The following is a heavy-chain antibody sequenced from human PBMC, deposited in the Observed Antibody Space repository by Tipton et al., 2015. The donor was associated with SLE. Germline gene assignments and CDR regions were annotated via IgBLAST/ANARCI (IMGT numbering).Heavy chain of an antibody. CDR1: GGSISSHY. J-gene: IGHJ4*02. CDR3: ARVKSIFGVVIIDY. CDR2: IYYSGNT. V-gene: IGHV4-59*08. Sequence: TLSLTCTVSGGSISSHYWSWFRQPPGKGLEWIGYIYYSGNTKYNPSLKSRVTISVDTSKNQFSLKLSSVTAADTAVYYCARVKSIFGVVIIDYWGQGTLVTVSS. D-gene: IGHD3-3*01.